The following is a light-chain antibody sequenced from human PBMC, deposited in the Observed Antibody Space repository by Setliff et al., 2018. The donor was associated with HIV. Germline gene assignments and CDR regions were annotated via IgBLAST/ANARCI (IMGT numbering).Light chain of an antibody. CDR3: CSYAGTYTWV. J-gene: IGLJ1*01. Sequence: VLTQPRSVSGSPGQSVTISCTGTSSDVGGYNYVSWYQQHPGKAPKLMIYDVTKRPSGVPDRFSGSKSGNTASLTISGLQAEDEADYYCCSYAGTYTWVFGTGTKVTVL. V-gene: IGLV2-11*01. CDR2: DVT. CDR1: SSDVGGYNY.